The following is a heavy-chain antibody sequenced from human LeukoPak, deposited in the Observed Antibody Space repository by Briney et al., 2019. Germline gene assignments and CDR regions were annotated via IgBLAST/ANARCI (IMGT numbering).Heavy chain of an antibody. CDR1: GLTFSSHW. D-gene: IGHD6-19*01. CDR2: ITNDGSST. V-gene: IGHV3-74*01. J-gene: IGHJ4*02. Sequence: GGSLRLSCAASGLTFSSHWMHWVRQAPGKGLVWVSRITNDGSSTTYADSVKGRFTISRDNSENTLYLQMNSLRAEDTAVYYCAKAPGRTGWGYYLDYWGQGTLVTVSS. CDR3: AKAPGRTGWGYYLDY.